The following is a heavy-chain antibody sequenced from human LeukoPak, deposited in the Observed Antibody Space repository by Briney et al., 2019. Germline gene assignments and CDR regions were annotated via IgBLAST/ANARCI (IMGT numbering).Heavy chain of an antibody. V-gene: IGHV3-11*01. CDR1: GFTFSDYY. Sequence: GGSLRLSCAASGFTFSDYYMSWIRQAPGKVLEWVSYISSSGSTIYYADSVKGRFTISRDNAKNSLYLQMNSQRAEDTAVYYCAREGGVQLWSRSYFDYWGQGTLVTVSS. CDR3: AREGGVQLWSRSYFDY. CDR2: ISSSGSTI. J-gene: IGHJ4*02. D-gene: IGHD5-18*01.